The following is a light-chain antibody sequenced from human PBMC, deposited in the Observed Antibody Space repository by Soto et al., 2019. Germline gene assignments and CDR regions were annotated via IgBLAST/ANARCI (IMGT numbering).Light chain of an antibody. V-gene: IGLV2-14*01. CDR1: SSDVGGYNY. J-gene: IGLJ1*01. CDR2: DVS. CDR3: SSYTSGGTLV. Sequence: QSALTQPASVSGSPGQSITISCTGTSSDVGGYNYVSWYQQHPGKAPKLMIYDVSARPSGVSNRFSGSKSGNTASLTISGLQAEDEADYYCSSYTSGGTLVFGTGTKVTV.